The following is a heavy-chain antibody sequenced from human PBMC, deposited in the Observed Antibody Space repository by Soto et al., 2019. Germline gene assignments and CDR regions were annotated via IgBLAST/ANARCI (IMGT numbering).Heavy chain of an antibody. CDR1: GFTFSSYA. V-gene: IGHV3-23*01. D-gene: IGHD2-21*02. J-gene: IGHJ4*02. Sequence: GGSLRLSCAASGFTFSSYAMSWVRQAPGKGLEWVSAISGSGGTTYYADSVKGRFTISRDNSKNTLYLQMNSLRAEDTAVYYCAKQNGYGGNSELEYWGQGTLVTVSS. CDR3: AKQNGYGGNSELEY. CDR2: ISGSGGTT.